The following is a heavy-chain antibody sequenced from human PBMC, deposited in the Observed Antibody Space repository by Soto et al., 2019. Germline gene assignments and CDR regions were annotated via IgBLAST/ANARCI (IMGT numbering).Heavy chain of an antibody. Sequence: PXGSRRLSCAASGFTLTGCRINWVRQAPGKGLEWVSSISSTTNYIYYGDSMKGRFTISRDNAKNSLYLEMNSLRAEDTAVYYCARESEDLTSNFDYWGQGPLVTVSS. V-gene: IGHV3-21*06. CDR2: ISSTTNYI. J-gene: IGHJ4*02. CDR3: ARESEDLTSNFDY. CDR1: GFTLTGCR.